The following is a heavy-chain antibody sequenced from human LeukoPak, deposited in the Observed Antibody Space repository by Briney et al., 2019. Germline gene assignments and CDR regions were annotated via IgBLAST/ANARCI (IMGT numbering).Heavy chain of an antibody. J-gene: IGHJ6*02. CDR1: GYTFTSYD. CDR3: ARWCDILTGYIYYYYYGMDV. CDR2: MNPNSGNT. V-gene: IGHV1-8*01. D-gene: IGHD3-9*01. Sequence: ASVKVSCKASGYTFTSYDINWVRQATGQGLEWVGWMNPNSGNTGYAQKFQGRVTMTRNTSISTAYMELSSLRSEDTAVYYCARWCDILTGYIYYYYYGMDVWGQGTTVTVSS.